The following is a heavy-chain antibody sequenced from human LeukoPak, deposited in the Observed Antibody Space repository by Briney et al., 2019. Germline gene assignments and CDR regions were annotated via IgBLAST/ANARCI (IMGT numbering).Heavy chain of an antibody. J-gene: IGHJ3*02. CDR3: ASVKWELENFGAFDI. Sequence: SQTLSLTCTVSGGSISSGGYYWSWIRQHPGKGLEWIGYIYYSGSTYYNPSLKSRATISVDTSKNQFSLKLSSVTAADTAVYYCASVKWELENFGAFDIWGQGTMVTVSS. V-gene: IGHV4-31*03. D-gene: IGHD1-26*01. CDR1: GGSISSGGYY. CDR2: IYYSGST.